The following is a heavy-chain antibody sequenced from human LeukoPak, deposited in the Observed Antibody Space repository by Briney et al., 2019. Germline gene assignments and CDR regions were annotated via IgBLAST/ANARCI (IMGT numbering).Heavy chain of an antibody. J-gene: IGHJ5*02. D-gene: IGHD3-10*01. Sequence: SETLSLTCTVSGGSISNYYWSWIRQPPGKGLEWIGYIYYSGSTNYNPSLKSRVTILVDTAKNQFSLKLSSVTATDTAFYYCAKQPYGRDWFDPWGQGTLVTVSS. CDR1: GGSISNYY. CDR3: AKQPYGRDWFDP. CDR2: IYYSGST. V-gene: IGHV4-59*08.